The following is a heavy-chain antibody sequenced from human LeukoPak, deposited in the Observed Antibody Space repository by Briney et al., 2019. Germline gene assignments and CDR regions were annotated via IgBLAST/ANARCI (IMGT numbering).Heavy chain of an antibody. Sequence: SETLSLTCTVSGGSISSYYWSWIRQPPGKGLEWIGYIYYSGSTNYNPSLKSRVTISVDTSKNQFSLKLSSVTAADTAVYYCARDGLGYCSSTSYYHNWFDPWGQGTLVTVSS. CDR2: IYYSGST. V-gene: IGHV4-59*01. D-gene: IGHD2-2*01. CDR3: ARDGLGYCSSTSYYHNWFDP. J-gene: IGHJ5*02. CDR1: GGSISSYY.